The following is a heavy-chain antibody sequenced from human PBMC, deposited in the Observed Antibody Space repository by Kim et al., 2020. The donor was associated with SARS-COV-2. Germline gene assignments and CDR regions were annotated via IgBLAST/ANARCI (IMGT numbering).Heavy chain of an antibody. J-gene: IGHJ6*02. D-gene: IGHD6-19*01. CDR1: GYTFTSYA. Sequence: ASVKVSCKASGYTFTSYAMNWVRQAPGQGLEWMGWINTNTGNPTYAQGFTGRFVFSLDTSVSTAYLQISSLKAEDTAVYYCARDSHLQWLVHYYYYGMDVWGQGTTVTVSS. V-gene: IGHV7-4-1*02. CDR2: INTNTGNP. CDR3: ARDSHLQWLVHYYYYGMDV.